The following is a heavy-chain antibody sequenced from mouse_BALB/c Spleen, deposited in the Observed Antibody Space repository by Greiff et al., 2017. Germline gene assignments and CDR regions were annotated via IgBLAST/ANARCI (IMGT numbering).Heavy chain of an antibody. J-gene: IGHJ4*01. D-gene: IGHD2-1*01. Sequence: LKQPGSELVRPGASVKLSCKASGYTFTSYWMHWVKQRPGQGLEWIGNIYPGSGSTNYDEKFKSKATLTVDTSSSTAYMQLSSLTSEDSAVYYCTRNYGTPYAMDYWGQGTSVTVSS. CDR3: TRNYGTPYAMDY. V-gene: IGHV1S22*01. CDR1: GYTFTSYW. CDR2: IYPGSGST.